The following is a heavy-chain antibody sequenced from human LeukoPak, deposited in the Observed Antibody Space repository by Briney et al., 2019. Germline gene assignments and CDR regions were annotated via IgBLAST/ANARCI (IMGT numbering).Heavy chain of an antibody. CDR2: ISGGGGST. D-gene: IGHD3-16*02. V-gene: IGHV3-23*01. Sequence: PGGSLRLSCAASGFTFSSYAMSWVRQAPGKGLEWVSAISGGGGSTYYADPVKGRFTISRDNSKNTLYLQMNSLRAEDTAVYYCAKDTIMITFGGVISTYFTNYYYYYMDVWGKGTTVTVSS. J-gene: IGHJ6*03. CDR1: GFTFSSYA. CDR3: AKDTIMITFGGVISTYFTNYYYYYMDV.